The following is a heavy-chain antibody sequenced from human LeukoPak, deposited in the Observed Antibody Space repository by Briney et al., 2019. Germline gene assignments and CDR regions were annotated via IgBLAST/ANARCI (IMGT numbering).Heavy chain of an antibody. Sequence: PSETLSLTCAVSGGSISSSNWWSWVRQPPGKGLEWIGEIYHSGSTNYNPSLKSRVTISVDKSKNQFSLKLSSVTAADTAVYYCAKGAGGFSYYNWFDPWGQGTLVTVSS. CDR3: AKGAGGFSYYNWFDP. CDR2: IYHSGST. D-gene: IGHD5-18*01. CDR1: GGSISSSNW. J-gene: IGHJ5*02. V-gene: IGHV4-4*02.